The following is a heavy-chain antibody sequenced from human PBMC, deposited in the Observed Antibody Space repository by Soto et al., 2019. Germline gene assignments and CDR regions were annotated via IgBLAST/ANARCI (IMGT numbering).Heavy chain of an antibody. J-gene: IGHJ4*02. CDR3: ARSTKVGALFDY. V-gene: IGHV3-21*01. CDR1: GFTFSTYS. CDR2: ISSSRSNI. Sequence: ESGGGLVKPGGSLRLSCAASGFTFSTYSMNWVRQAPGKGLEWVSSISSSRSNIYYADSVKGRFTISRDNAKNSLYLQMNSLRAEDTAVYYCARSTKVGALFDYWGQGTLVTVSS. D-gene: IGHD1-26*01.